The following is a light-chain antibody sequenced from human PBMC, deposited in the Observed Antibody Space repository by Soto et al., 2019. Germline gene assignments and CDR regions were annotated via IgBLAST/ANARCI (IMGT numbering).Light chain of an antibody. J-gene: IGLJ2*01. CDR1: SSDIGGYNY. CDR3: SSYTTRITLI. V-gene: IGLV2-14*01. Sequence: QSALTPPASVSGSPGQSITISCIGTSSDIGGYNYVSWYQQHPGKAPKLLISEVSNRPSGVSDRFTGSKSGYTASLTISGLQAEDEADYYCSSYTTRITLIFGGGTKVTVL. CDR2: EVS.